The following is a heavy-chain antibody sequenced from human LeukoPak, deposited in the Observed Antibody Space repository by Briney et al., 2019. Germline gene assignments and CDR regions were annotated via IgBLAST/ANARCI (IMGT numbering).Heavy chain of an antibody. CDR3: ARGWERGFDY. D-gene: IGHD1-26*01. Sequence: TGGSLRLSCAASGFTLSSYDMHWVRQTTGKGLEWVSAIGTAGGTYYPGSVKGRFTISRENAKNSLYLQMNNLRVGDTAVYFCARGWERGFDYWGQGTLVTVSS. V-gene: IGHV3-13*01. CDR1: GFTLSSYD. CDR2: IGTAGGT. J-gene: IGHJ4*02.